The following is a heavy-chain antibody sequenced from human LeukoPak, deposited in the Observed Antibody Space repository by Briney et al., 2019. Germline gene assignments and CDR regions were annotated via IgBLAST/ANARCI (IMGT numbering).Heavy chain of an antibody. CDR2: IYYSGST. CDR3: ARELGYCGSTSCSNNWFDP. J-gene: IGHJ5*02. Sequence: SETLSLTCTVSGGSISSYYWSWIRQPPGKGLEWIGYIYYSGSTNYNPSLKSRVTISVDTSKNQFSLKLSSVTAADTAVYYCARELGYCGSTSCSNNWFDPWGQGTLVTVSS. CDR1: GGSISSYY. D-gene: IGHD2-2*01. V-gene: IGHV4-59*01.